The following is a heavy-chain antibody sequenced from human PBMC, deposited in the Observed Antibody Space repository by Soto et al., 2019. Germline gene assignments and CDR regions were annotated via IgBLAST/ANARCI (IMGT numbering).Heavy chain of an antibody. V-gene: IGHV4-59*01. D-gene: IGHD4-17*01. Sequence: SETLSLTCTVSGGSISSYYWSWIRQPPGKGLEWIGYIYYSGSTNYNPSLKSRVTILVDTSKNQFSLKLSSVTAADTAVYYCARAARGYGDPKSTFDYWGQGTLVTVSS. CDR3: ARAARGYGDPKSTFDY. J-gene: IGHJ4*02. CDR1: GGSISSYY. CDR2: IYYSGST.